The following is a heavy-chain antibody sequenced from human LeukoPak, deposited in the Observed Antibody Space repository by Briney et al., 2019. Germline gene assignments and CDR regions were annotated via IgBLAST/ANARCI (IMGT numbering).Heavy chain of an antibody. Sequence: PSGGSLRLSCATSGLTFRTTWMHWVRQAPGKGLMWVSRMNGEGTTIDYADSVKGRFTVSRDYAKNTLFLQMNNLRTEDTALYFCATARSFRFEYWGQGSLVIVSA. J-gene: IGHJ4*02. CDR1: GLTFRTTW. CDR3: ATARSFRFEY. V-gene: IGHV3-74*01. D-gene: IGHD1-26*01. CDR2: MNGEGTTI.